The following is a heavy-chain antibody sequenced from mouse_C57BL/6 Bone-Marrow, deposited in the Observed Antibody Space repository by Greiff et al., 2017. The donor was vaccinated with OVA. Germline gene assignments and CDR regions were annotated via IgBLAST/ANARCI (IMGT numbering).Heavy chain of an antibody. J-gene: IGHJ1*03. CDR3: ARRGYGSSHRYFDV. D-gene: IGHD1-1*01. CDR1: GYTFTDYN. CDR2: INPNNGGT. Sequence: EVQLVESGPELVKPGASVKIPCKASGYTFTDYNMDWVKQSHGKSLEWIGDINPNNGGTIYNQKFKGKATLTVDKSSSTAYMELRSLTSEDTAVYYCARRGYGSSHRYFDVWGTGTTVTVSS. V-gene: IGHV1-18*01.